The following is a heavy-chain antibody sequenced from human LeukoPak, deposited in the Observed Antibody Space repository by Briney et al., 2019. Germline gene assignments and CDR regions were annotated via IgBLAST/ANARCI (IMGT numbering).Heavy chain of an antibody. D-gene: IGHD2-2*03. V-gene: IGHV4-59*01. CDR2: IYYSGST. CDR3: AREGIGYCSSTSCRFFDY. Sequence: SETLSLTCTVSGGSISSYYWSWIRQPPGKGLEWIGYIYYSGSTNYNPSLKSRVTISVDTSKNQFSLKLSSVTAADTAVYYCAREGIGYCSSTSCRFFDYWGQGTLVTVSS. CDR1: GGSISSYY. J-gene: IGHJ4*02.